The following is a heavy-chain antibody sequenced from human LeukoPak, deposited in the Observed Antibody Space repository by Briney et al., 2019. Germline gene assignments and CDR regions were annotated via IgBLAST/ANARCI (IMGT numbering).Heavy chain of an antibody. CDR3: ARDGYSYGYYYYYYGMDV. CDR1: GFTSSSYW. Sequence: RTGGSLRLSCAASGFTSSSYWMSWVRQAPGKGLEWVANIKQDGSEKYYVDSVKGRFTISRDNAKNSLYLQMNSLRAEDTAVYYCARDGYSYGYYYYYYGMDVWGQGTTVTVSS. J-gene: IGHJ6*02. CDR2: IKQDGSEK. D-gene: IGHD5-18*01. V-gene: IGHV3-7*01.